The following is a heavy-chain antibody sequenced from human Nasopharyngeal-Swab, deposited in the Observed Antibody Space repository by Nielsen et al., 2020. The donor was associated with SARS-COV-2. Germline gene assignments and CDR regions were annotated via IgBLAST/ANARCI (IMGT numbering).Heavy chain of an antibody. CDR3: AKDRGFTSIIVVVPAASDR. CDR2: ISGSGGST. Sequence: GGSLRLSCEASGFTFSSYAMSWVRQAPGKGLEWVSAISGSGGSTYYADSVKGRFTISRDNSKNTLYLQMNSLRAEDTAVYYCAKDRGFTSIIVVVPAASDRWGQGTLVTVSS. CDR1: GFTFSSYA. J-gene: IGHJ5*02. V-gene: IGHV3-23*01. D-gene: IGHD2-2*01.